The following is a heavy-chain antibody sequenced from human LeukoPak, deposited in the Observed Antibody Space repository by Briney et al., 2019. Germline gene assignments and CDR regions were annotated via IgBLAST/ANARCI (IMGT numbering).Heavy chain of an antibody. CDR1: GGSISSSSSY. CDR3: ARRRSDAFDM. V-gene: IGHV4-39*01. Sequence: KPWETLSLTCTVSGGSISSSSSYWGWIRQPPGKGLEWIGNIYYSGSTYYNPSLKSRVTISVDTSKNQFSLKLTSVTAADTAVYHCARRRSDAFDMWGQGTMVTVSS. CDR2: IYYSGST. J-gene: IGHJ3*02.